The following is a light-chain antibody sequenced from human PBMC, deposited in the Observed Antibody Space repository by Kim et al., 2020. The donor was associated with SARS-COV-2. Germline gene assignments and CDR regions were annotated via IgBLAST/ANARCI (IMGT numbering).Light chain of an antibody. Sequence: GDRVTITCRARQDIPTSLAWYQQKPGKPPNLLIQDASSLESGVPSRFSGSGSGTHFTLTITSLQPEDFATYYCQQFDDYPALSFGGGTKVDIK. V-gene: IGKV1D-13*01. CDR3: QQFDDYPALS. CDR1: QDIPTS. J-gene: IGKJ4*01. CDR2: DAS.